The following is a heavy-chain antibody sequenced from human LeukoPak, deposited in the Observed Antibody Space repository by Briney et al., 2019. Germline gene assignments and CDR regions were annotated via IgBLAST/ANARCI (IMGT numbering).Heavy chain of an antibody. D-gene: IGHD5-12*01. V-gene: IGHV1-2*02. Sequence: GASVKVPCKASGYTFTGYYMHWVRQAPGQGLEWMGWINPNSGGTNYAQKFHGRVTMTRDTSINTAYMELSRLRSDDTAVYYCARDYSGYDYFPVYYYGMDVWGQGTTVTVSS. J-gene: IGHJ6*02. CDR2: INPNSGGT. CDR1: GYTFTGYY. CDR3: ARDYSGYDYFPVYYYGMDV.